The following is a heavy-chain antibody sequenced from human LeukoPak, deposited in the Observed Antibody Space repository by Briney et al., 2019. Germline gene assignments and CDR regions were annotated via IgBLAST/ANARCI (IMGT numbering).Heavy chain of an antibody. Sequence: KASETLSLTCTVSGGSISSGDYYWSWIRQPPGKGLEWIGYIYYSGSTYYNPSLKSRVTISVDTSKNQFSLKLSSVTAADTAVYYCAREDMIVVGQYYGMDVWGQGTTVTVSS. V-gene: IGHV4-30-4*01. CDR2: IYYSGST. CDR3: AREDMIVVGQYYGMDV. D-gene: IGHD3-22*01. J-gene: IGHJ6*02. CDR1: GGSISSGDYY.